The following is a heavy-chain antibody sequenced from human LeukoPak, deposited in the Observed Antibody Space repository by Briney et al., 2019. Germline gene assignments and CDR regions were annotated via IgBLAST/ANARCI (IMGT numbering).Heavy chain of an antibody. V-gene: IGHV4-34*01. Sequence: PSETLSLTCAVYGGSFSGYYWSWIRQPPGKGLEWIGEINHSGSTNYNPSLKSRVTISVDTSKNQFSLKLSSVTAADTAVYYCARRRAAGRRGYYFDYWGQGTLVTVSS. CDR3: ARRRAAGRRGYYFDY. CDR1: GGSFSGYY. J-gene: IGHJ4*02. D-gene: IGHD6-13*01. CDR2: INHSGST.